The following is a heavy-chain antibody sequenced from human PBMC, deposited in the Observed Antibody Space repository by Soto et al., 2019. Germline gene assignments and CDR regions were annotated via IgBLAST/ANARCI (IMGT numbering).Heavy chain of an antibody. CDR1: LLNFNIAW. CDR2: IKNNADGGTA. V-gene: IGHV3-15*01. D-gene: IGHD1-1*01. J-gene: IGHJ3*02. CDR3: TTMNDRDAFEI. Sequence: PGGSLRLSCAASLLNFNIAWLSWVRQAPGKGLEWVGRIKNNADGGTADSAAPVKARFIVSRDDSESTLYLQMNSLKIEDTAMYYCTTMNDRDAFEIWGQGAMVTVSS.